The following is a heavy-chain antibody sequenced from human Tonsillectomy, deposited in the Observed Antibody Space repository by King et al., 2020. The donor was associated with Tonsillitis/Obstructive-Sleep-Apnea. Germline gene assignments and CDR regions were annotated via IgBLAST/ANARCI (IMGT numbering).Heavy chain of an antibody. CDR2: LSYDGSHN. Sequence: VQLVESGGGVVQPGRSLRLSCAASGFTFTNYVIHWVRQAPGKGLEWVALLSYDGSHNYYADSVKGRFTVSRDNSKNTMYLQMNSLRADDTAVYYCARERMEANGYFDYWGQGTLVTVSS. D-gene: IGHD2-15*01. J-gene: IGHJ4*02. V-gene: IGHV3-30*04. CDR1: GFTFTNYV. CDR3: ARERMEANGYFDY.